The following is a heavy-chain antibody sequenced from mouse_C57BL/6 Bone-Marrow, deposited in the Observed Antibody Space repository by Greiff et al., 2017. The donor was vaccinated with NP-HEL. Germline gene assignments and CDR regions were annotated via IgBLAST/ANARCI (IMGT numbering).Heavy chain of an antibody. CDR3: ARKRVGRAMDY. D-gene: IGHD4-1*01. J-gene: IGHJ4*01. Sequence: QVQLQQSGPELVKPGASVKISCKASGYSFTSYYIHWVKQRPGQGLEWIGWIYPGSGNPKYNEKFKGKATLTADTSSSTAYMQLSSLTSEDSAVDYWARKRVGRAMDYWGQGTSVTVSS. V-gene: IGHV1-66*01. CDR2: IYPGSGNP. CDR1: GYSFTSYY.